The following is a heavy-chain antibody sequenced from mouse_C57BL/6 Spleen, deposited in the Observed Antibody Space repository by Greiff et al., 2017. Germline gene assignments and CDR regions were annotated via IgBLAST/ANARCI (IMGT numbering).Heavy chain of an antibody. J-gene: IGHJ3*01. Sequence: QVQLKQSGPELVKPGASVKISCKASGYAFSSSWMNWVKQRPGKGLEWIGRIYPGDGDTNYNGKFKGKATLTADKSSSTAYMQLSSLTSEDSAVYFCARRNYDYDSGFAYWGQGTLVTVSA. CDR3: ARRNYDYDSGFAY. D-gene: IGHD2-4*01. V-gene: IGHV1-82*01. CDR1: GYAFSSSW. CDR2: IYPGDGDT.